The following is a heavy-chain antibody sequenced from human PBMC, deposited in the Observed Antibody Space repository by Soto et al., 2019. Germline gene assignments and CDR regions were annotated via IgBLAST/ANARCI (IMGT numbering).Heavy chain of an antibody. CDR2: ISYDGSNK. J-gene: IGHJ4*02. V-gene: IGHV3-30*18. CDR3: AKESDRYCSSTSCSNVDY. D-gene: IGHD2-2*01. Sequence: GESRKISCXTSDEIFKKYWITWVRQMPGRGLEWVAVISYDGSNKYYADSVKGRFTISRDNSKNTLYLQMNSLRAEDTAVYYCAKESDRYCSSTSCSNVDYWGQGTLVTVSS. CDR1: DEIFKKYW.